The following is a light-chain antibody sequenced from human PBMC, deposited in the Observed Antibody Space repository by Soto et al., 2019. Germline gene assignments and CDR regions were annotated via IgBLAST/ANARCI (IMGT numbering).Light chain of an antibody. CDR2: KAS. J-gene: IGKJ2*01. CDR1: QNINSW. Sequence: DIQMTQSPSTLSASVGDRVTVTCRASQNINSWLARYQQKPGKAPKLLIYKASSLENGVPSRFSGSGSGTDFTLTINTLQPDDFATYYCQQYTSYSPYTFGQGTKLEIK. CDR3: QQYTSYSPYT. V-gene: IGKV1-5*03.